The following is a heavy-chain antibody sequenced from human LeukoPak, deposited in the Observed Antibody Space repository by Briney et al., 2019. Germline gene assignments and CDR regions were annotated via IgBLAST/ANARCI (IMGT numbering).Heavy chain of an antibody. Sequence: ASVKVSCKASGYTFTGYFIHWVRQAAGQGLEWMGWINPNSCGTNYAQKFQDRVIMTRETSISTAYMELSRLRSDDTAVYYCARLATMVRGVIDLGYYYMDVWSKGTTVTVSS. CDR1: GYTFTGYF. D-gene: IGHD3-10*01. V-gene: IGHV1-2*02. CDR3: ARLATMVRGVIDLGYYYMDV. J-gene: IGHJ6*03. CDR2: INPNSCGT.